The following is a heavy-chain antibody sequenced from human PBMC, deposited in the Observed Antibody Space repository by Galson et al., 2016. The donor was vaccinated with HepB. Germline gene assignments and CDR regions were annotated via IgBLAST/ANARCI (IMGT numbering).Heavy chain of an antibody. J-gene: IGHJ4*01. CDR1: GFTFSDYA. Sequence: SLRLSCAASGFTFSDYAMSWVRPAPGKGLQWVSTIRGTGVTTHYADSVTGRFNISRDNSKNTLYLQMSSLRAEDTAMYYCAKATPYYDVLTGFFVYYSDYWGHGTLVTVSS. CDR3: AKATPYYDVLTGFFVYYSDY. CDR2: IRGTGVTT. D-gene: IGHD3-9*01. V-gene: IGHV3-23*01.